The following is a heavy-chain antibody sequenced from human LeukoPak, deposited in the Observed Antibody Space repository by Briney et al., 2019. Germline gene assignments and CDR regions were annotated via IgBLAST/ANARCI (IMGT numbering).Heavy chain of an antibody. CDR2: ISSSSSYI. CDR1: GCSISSGGYY. J-gene: IGHJ3*02. V-gene: IGHV3-21*01. Sequence: ETLSLTCTVSGCSISSGGYYWSWIRQAPGKGLEWVSSISSSSSYIYYADSVKGRFTISRDNVKNSLYLQMNSLRAEDTAVYYCARDPRSNYGGSFYDGGAFDIWGQGTMVTVSS. CDR3: ARDPRSNYGGSFYDGGAFDI. D-gene: IGHD4-11*01.